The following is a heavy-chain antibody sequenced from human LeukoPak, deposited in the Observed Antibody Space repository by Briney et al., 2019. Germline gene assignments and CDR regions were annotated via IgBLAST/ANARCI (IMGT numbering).Heavy chain of an antibody. D-gene: IGHD5-18*01. J-gene: IGHJ4*02. CDR1: GGSISSYY. Sequence: SETLSLTCTVSGGSISSYYWSWIRQPPPQGLEWIGYIYSSGSTNYNPSLKSRVTISVDTSKSQFSLKLSSVSAADTAVYYCARGYSYYFDYWGQGTLVTVSS. CDR2: IYSSGST. CDR3: ARGYSYYFDY. V-gene: IGHV4-59*01.